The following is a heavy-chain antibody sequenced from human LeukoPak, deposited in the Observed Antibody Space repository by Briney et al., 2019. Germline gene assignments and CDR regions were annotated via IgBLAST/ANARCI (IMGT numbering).Heavy chain of an antibody. D-gene: IGHD1-26*01. J-gene: IGHJ4*02. Sequence: SETLSLTCTVSGGSISSGGYYWSWIRQHPGKGLEWIGYIYYSGSTYYNPSLKSRVTISVDTSKNQFSLKLSSVTAADTAVYYCARGAMAGARTLYYFDYWGQGTLVTVSS. CDR3: ARGAMAGARTLYYFDY. CDR1: GGSISSGGYY. V-gene: IGHV4-31*03. CDR2: IYYSGST.